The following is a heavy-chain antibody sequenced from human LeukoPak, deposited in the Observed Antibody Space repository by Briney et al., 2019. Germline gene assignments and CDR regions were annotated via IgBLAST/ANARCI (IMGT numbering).Heavy chain of an antibody. V-gene: IGHV1-46*01. J-gene: IGHJ5*02. CDR1: GYIFTDFF. Sequence: GASVKVSCKTSGYIFTDFFIRWVRQTPGQRLEWLGSINPGVGSSDYAQKFQGRVTMTRDTSTSTVFMEMRGLRSEDTAIYYCARDLGIMADNWFDPWGQGTRVTVSS. D-gene: IGHD2-8*01. CDR3: ARDLGIMADNWFDP. CDR2: INPGVGSS.